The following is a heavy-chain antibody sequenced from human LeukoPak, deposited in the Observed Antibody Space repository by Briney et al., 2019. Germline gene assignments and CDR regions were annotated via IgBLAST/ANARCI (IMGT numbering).Heavy chain of an antibody. V-gene: IGHV3-23*01. CDR2: ISGSGGST. CDR3: AILTRRDGNNPFDY. Sequence: GGSLRLSCVASGFTFSSLAMHWVRQAPGKGLEWVSGISGSGGSTYYADSVKDRFTISRDNSKNTLSLQVNSLRAEDTAVYYCAILTRRDGNNPFDYWGQGTLVTVSS. J-gene: IGHJ4*02. CDR1: GFTFSSLA. D-gene: IGHD5-24*01.